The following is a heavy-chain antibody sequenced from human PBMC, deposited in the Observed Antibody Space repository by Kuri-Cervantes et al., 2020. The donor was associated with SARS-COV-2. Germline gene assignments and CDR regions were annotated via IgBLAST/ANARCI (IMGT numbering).Heavy chain of an antibody. Sequence: PETLSLTCTVSGGSISSHYWSWIRQPPGKGLEWIGYIYYSGSTNYNPSLKSRVTISVDTSKNQFSLKLSSVTAADTAVYYCARDPNANHNNWFDPWGHGNLVTVSS. CDR3: ARDPNANHNNWFDP. CDR1: GGSISSHY. J-gene: IGHJ5*02. V-gene: IGHV4-59*11. D-gene: IGHD4/OR15-4a*01. CDR2: IYYSGST.